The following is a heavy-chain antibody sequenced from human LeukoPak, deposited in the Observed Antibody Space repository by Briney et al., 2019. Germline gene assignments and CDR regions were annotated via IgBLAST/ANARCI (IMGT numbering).Heavy chain of an antibody. D-gene: IGHD2-2*01. V-gene: IGHV3-23*01. CDR3: AKWGVVPAAIAAFDI. J-gene: IGHJ3*02. Sequence: GGSLRLSCAASGFTFSDYTINWVRQAPGQGLEWVSSISSIGGSTYNAESVKGRFTISRDNSKNTLYLQMNSLRAEDTAVYYCAKWGVVPAAIAAFDIWGQGTMVTVSS. CDR2: ISSIGGST. CDR1: GFTFSDYT.